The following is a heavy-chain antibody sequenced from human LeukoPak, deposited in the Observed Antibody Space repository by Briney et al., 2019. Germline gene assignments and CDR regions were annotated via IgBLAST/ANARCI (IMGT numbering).Heavy chain of an antibody. V-gene: IGHV4-30-4*01. CDR1: GVSISSGDYY. Sequence: SETLSLTCTVSGVSISSGDYYWSWIRQPPGKGLEWIGYIYYSGSTYYNPSLKSRVTISVDTSKNQFSLKLSSVTAADTAVYYCTRHCSGGSCYENNWFDPWGQGTLVTVTS. D-gene: IGHD2-15*01. CDR2: IYYSGST. CDR3: TRHCSGGSCYENNWFDP. J-gene: IGHJ5*02.